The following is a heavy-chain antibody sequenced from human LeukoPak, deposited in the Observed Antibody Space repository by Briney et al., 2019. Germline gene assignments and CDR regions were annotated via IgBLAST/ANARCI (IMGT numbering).Heavy chain of an antibody. J-gene: IGHJ6*02. CDR2: IWYDGSNK. CDR3: GSKRGSGDYEYYYSDMDV. CDR1: RFTPSIYG. Sequence: GRSLRLSCAPSRFTPSIYGKHTGCQAPGKGLEWVAVIWYDGSNKHSADSVRGRFTISRDSSKNTLYLQINSLRAEDTAVYYCGSKRGSGDYEYYYSDMDVWGQGTTVTVSS. V-gene: IGHV3-33*01. D-gene: IGHD4-17*01.